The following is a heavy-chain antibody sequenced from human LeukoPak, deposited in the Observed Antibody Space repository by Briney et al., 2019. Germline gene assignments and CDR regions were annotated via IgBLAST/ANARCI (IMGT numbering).Heavy chain of an antibody. CDR2: ISYDGSNK. CDR3: ASNSYGYSVDY. CDR1: GFTFSSYG. Sequence: GGSLRLSCAASGFTFSSYGMHWVRRAPGKGLEWVAVISYDGSNKYYADSVKGRFTISRDNSKNTLYLQMNSLRAEDTAVYYCASNSYGYSVDYWGQGTLVTVSS. J-gene: IGHJ4*02. V-gene: IGHV3-30*03. D-gene: IGHD5-18*01.